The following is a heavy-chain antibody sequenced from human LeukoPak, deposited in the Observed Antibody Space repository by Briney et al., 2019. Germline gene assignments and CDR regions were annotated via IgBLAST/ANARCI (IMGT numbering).Heavy chain of an antibody. CDR3: AKCPYSSSWYWFDP. CDR2: ISGSGGST. CDR1: GFTFSDYY. V-gene: IGHV3-23*01. J-gene: IGHJ5*02. D-gene: IGHD6-13*01. Sequence: GGSLRLSCAASGFTFSDYYMSWIRQAPGKGLEWVSAISGSGGSTYYADSVKGRFTISRDNSKNTLYLQMNSLRAEDTAVYYCAKCPYSSSWYWFDPWGQGTLVTVSS.